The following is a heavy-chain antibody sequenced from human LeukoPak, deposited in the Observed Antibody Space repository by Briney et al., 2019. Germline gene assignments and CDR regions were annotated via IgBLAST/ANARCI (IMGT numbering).Heavy chain of an antibody. J-gene: IGHJ3*02. D-gene: IGHD3-22*01. CDR3: ARIDMYYYDSSGYYSAFDI. CDR1: GFTFSSYE. V-gene: IGHV3-48*03. CDR2: ISTSGSPI. Sequence: GGSLRLSCVASGFTFSSYEMNWVRQAPGKGLEWVSYISTSGSPIYYADSVKCRFTISRDNDKNSPYMQMNRLRAEDTASYYCARIDMYYYDSSGYYSAFDIWGQGTIVTVSS.